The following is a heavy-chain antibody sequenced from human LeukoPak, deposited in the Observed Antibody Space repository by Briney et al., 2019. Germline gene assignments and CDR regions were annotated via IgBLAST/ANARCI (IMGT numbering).Heavy chain of an antibody. V-gene: IGHV3-7*01. CDR3: ARVSSSWYAADY. J-gene: IGHJ4*02. CDR2: IKQDGSEK. Sequence: GGSLRLSCAASGFTFSRYWMSWVRQAPGKGLEWVANIKQDGSEKYYMDSVKGRFTISRDNAKNSLYLQMNSLRAEDTAVYYCARVSSSWYAADYWGQGTLVTVSS. CDR1: GFTFSRYW. D-gene: IGHD6-13*01.